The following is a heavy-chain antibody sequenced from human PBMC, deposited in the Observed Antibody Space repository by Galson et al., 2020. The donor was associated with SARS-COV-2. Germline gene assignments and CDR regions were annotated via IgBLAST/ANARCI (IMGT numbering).Heavy chain of an antibody. V-gene: IGHV3-11*06. CDR1: GFTLGDYY. D-gene: IGHD6-6*01. CDR2: ISSSGSYT. J-gene: IGHJ4*02. CDR3: ARDRIATRRIFDY. Sequence: KIGESLKISCAASGFTLGDYYMTWIRQAPGKGLEWVSYISSSGSYTDYADSVKGRFTISRDNAKNSLYLQVNSLRAEDTAVYYCARDRIATRRIFDYWGQGTLVTLSS.